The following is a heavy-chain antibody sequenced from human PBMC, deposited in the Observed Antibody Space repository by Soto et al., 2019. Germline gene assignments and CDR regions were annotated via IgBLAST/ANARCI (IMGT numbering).Heavy chain of an antibody. CDR2: ISYDGSNK. Sequence: ESGGGVVQPGRSLRLSCAASGFTFSSYAMHWVRQAPGKGLEWVAVISYDGSNKYYADSVKGRFTISRDNSNNTLYLQMNSLRTENTAVYYCARDLAEKKLWLALDYWGQGTLVTVSS. CDR3: ARDLAEKKLWLALDY. J-gene: IGHJ4*02. D-gene: IGHD5-18*01. V-gene: IGHV3-30-3*01. CDR1: GFTFSSYA.